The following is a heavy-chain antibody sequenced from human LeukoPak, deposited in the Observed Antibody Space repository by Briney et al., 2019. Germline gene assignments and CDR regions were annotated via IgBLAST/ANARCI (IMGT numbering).Heavy chain of an antibody. Sequence: QPGGSLRLSCAASGFTFSSYSMNWVRQAPGKGLEWVSYISSSSSTIYYADSVKGRFTTSRDNAKNSLYLQMNSLRAEDTAVYYCARTYDSSGPDDAFDIWGQGTMVTVSS. CDR3: ARTYDSSGPDDAFDI. J-gene: IGHJ3*02. V-gene: IGHV3-48*01. CDR1: GFTFSSYS. CDR2: ISSSSSTI. D-gene: IGHD3-22*01.